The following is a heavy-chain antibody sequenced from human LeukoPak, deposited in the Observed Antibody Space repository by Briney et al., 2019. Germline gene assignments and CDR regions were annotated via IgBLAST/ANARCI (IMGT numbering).Heavy chain of an antibody. J-gene: IGHJ4*02. CDR1: VGSISSSSYY. V-gene: IGHV4-39*07. Sequence: SETLSLTCTVSVGSISSSSYYWGWIRQPPGKGLEWIGSIYYSGSTYYNPSLKSRVTISVDTSKNQFSLKLSSVTAADTAVYYCARGPSIAALDFDYWGQGTLVTVSS. CDR3: ARGPSIAALDFDY. D-gene: IGHD6-13*01. CDR2: IYYSGST.